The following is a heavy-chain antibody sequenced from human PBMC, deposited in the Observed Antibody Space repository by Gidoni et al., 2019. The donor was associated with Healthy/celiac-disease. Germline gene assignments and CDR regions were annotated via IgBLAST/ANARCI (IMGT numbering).Heavy chain of an antibody. J-gene: IGHJ6*02. CDR1: GGAISSGDYY. CDR3: ARDQPVTTSYYYYGMDV. V-gene: IGHV4-30-4*01. CDR2: IYYSGST. D-gene: IGHD4-17*01. Sequence: QVQLQESGPGLVKPSQTLSLTCTVSGGAISSGDYYWSWIRQPPGKGLEWIGYIYYSGSTSYNPSLKSRVTISVDTSKNQFSLKLSSVTAADTAVYYCARDQPVTTSYYYYGMDVWGQGTTVTVSS.